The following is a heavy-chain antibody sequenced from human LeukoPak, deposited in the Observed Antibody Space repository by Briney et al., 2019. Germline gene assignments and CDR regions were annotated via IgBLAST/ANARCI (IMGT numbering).Heavy chain of an antibody. CDR1: GYRFTTYW. J-gene: IGHJ6*02. V-gene: IGHV5-51*01. Sequence: RGESLKISSKSSGYRFTTYWIGWVRPMPGKGLEWMGIINPDNSDTRYTPSLQGQVTISADKSTSTAYLQWSSLKTSDTAMYYCARQGSCDSTRCYVYYHSGMDVWGQGTTVTVSS. CDR3: ARQGSCDSTRCYVYYHSGMDV. CDR2: INPDNSDT. D-gene: IGHD2-2*01.